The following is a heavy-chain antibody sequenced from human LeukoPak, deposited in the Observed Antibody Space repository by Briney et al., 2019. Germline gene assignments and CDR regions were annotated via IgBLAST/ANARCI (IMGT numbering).Heavy chain of an antibody. D-gene: IGHD3-22*01. J-gene: IGHJ4*02. Sequence: GGSLRLSCAASGFTFSSYEMNWVRQAPGKGLEWVSYISSSGSTIYYADSVKGRFTISRGNAKNSLYLQMNSLRAEDTAVYYCARAVPDFPYYYDSSGTYDYWGQGTLVTVSS. CDR3: ARAVPDFPYYYDSSGTYDY. V-gene: IGHV3-48*03. CDR1: GFTFSSYE. CDR2: ISSSGSTI.